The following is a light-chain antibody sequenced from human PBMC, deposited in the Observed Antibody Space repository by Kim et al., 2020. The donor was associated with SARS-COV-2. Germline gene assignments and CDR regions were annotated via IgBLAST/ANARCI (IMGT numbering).Light chain of an antibody. J-gene: IGLJ2*01. Sequence: SYELTQPPSVSVFPGQTASITCSGDKLGDKYASWYQQKPGQSPVLVIYQDSKRPSGIPERFSGSNSGNTATLTISGTQSMDEADYYCQAWDSSYVVFGGGTQLTV. CDR2: QDS. V-gene: IGLV3-1*01. CDR1: KLGDKY. CDR3: QAWDSSYVV.